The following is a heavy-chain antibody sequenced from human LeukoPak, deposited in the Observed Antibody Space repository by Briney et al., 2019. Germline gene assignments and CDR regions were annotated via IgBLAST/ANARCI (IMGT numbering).Heavy chain of an antibody. J-gene: IGHJ4*02. CDR1: GYTFTSYG. Sequence: ASVKVSCKASGYTFTSYGISWVRQAPGQGLEWMGWISAYNGNTNYAQKLQGRVTMTTDTSTSTAYMELRSLRSDDTAVYYCAREFTVRGVGYFDCWGQGTLVTVSS. CDR2: ISAYNGNT. CDR3: AREFTVRGVGYFDC. V-gene: IGHV1-18*01. D-gene: IGHD3-10*01.